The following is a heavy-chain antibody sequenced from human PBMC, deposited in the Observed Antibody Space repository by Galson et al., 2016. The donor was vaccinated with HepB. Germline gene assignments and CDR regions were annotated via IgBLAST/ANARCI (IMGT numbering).Heavy chain of an antibody. J-gene: IGHJ6*02. Sequence: PALVKPTQTLTLTCTFSGFSLTTASMCVSWIRQSPGKALEFLALIDWNDDKYYTASLKTRLTISRDTSKNEVVLTMTDMDPVDTATYFCSRSRGGHEVVRCYYYYFYYGMDVWGQGTAVTVSS. D-gene: IGHD2-21*01. CDR2: IDWNDDK. V-gene: IGHV2-70*01. CDR1: GFSLTTASMC. CDR3: SRSRGGHEVVRCYYYYFYYGMDV.